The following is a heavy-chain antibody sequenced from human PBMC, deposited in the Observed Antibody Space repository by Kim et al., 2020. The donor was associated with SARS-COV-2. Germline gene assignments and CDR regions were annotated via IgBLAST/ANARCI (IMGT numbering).Heavy chain of an antibody. Sequence: GGSLRLSCAASGFTFSSYGMHWVRQAPGKGLEWVAVIWYDGSNKYYADSVKGLFTISRDNSKNTLYLQMNSLRAEDTAVYYCARDPVEMATTDYYYYGMDVWGQGTTVTVSS. CDR3: ARDPVEMATTDYYYYGMDV. V-gene: IGHV3-33*01. D-gene: IGHD5-12*01. CDR2: IWYDGSNK. CDR1: GFTFSSYG. J-gene: IGHJ6*02.